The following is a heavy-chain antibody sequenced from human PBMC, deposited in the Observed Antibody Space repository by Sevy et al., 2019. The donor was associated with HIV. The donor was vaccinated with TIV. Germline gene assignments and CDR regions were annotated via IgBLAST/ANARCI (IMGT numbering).Heavy chain of an antibody. J-gene: IGHJ4*02. CDR1: GFSVSSYY. V-gene: IGHV3-53*01. CDR3: ARTTSTWSIDS. CDR2: KESGGQT. Sequence: GGSLRLSCAASGFSVSSYYMGWVRQAPGKGLEWVSTKESGGQTYYADSVRGRFTIARDESVNNLFLQLNNLRAEDTGFYYDARTTSTWSIDSWGQGTLVTVSS. D-gene: IGHD1-1*01.